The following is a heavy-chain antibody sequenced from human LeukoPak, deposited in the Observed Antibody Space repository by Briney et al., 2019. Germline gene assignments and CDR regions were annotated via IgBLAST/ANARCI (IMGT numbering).Heavy chain of an antibody. V-gene: IGHV3-13*01. D-gene: IGHD2-2*01. CDR2: IGTAGDT. CDR1: GFTFSSYD. J-gene: IGHJ6*03. CDR3: ARGGYCSSTSCQSYYYYMDV. Sequence: GGSLRLSCAASGFTFSSYDMHWVRQATGKGLEWVSAIGTAGDTYYPGSVKGRFTISRDNAKNSLYLQMNSLRAEDTAVYYCARGGYCSSTSCQSYYYYMDVWGKGTTVTVSS.